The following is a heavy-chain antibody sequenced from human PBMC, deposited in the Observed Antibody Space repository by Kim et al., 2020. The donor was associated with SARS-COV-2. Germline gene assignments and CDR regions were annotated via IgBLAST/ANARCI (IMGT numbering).Heavy chain of an antibody. V-gene: IGHV4-34*01. Sequence: SETLSLTCAVYGWSFSGYYWNWIRQPPGKGLEWIGAINHSGSINHNPSLKSRVTISVDTSKNRFSLKLSSVTAADTAVYYFARRFGSKNGGNCFFDFWG. D-gene: IGHD3-3*01. CDR2: INHSGSI. CDR1: GWSFSGYY. J-gene: IGHJ2*01. CDR3: ARRFGSKNGGNCFFDF.